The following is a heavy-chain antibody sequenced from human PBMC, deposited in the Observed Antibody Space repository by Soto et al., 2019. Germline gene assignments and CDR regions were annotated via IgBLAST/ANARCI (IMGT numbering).Heavy chain of an antibody. CDR1: GDTFNFYT. D-gene: IGHD3-10*01. V-gene: IGHV1-69*02. CDR2: IIPMLGMS. J-gene: IGHJ4*02. CDR3: ATNYGSGSTHFDY. Sequence: QVQLVQSGAEVKKPGSSVRVSCRASGDTFNFYTLSWVRQVPGHGPEWMGRIIPMLGMSDYAQKFQGRVTIMADKSTSTVYMNLSGLTSEDTAVYYGATNYGSGSTHFDYWGQGTLVTVSS.